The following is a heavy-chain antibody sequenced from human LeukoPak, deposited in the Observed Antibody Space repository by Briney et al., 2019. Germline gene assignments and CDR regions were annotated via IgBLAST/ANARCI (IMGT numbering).Heavy chain of an antibody. CDR3: ARSDVGSLGYCSGGSCPAGY. V-gene: IGHV3-21*01. J-gene: IGHJ4*02. D-gene: IGHD2-15*01. CDR1: GFTFSSYS. Sequence: GSLRLSCAASGFTFSSYSMNWVRQAPGKGLEWVSSINSSSSYIYYADSVKGRFTISRDNAKNSLYLQMNSLRAEDTAVYYCARSDVGSLGYCSGGSCPAGYWGQGTLVTVSS. CDR2: INSSSSYI.